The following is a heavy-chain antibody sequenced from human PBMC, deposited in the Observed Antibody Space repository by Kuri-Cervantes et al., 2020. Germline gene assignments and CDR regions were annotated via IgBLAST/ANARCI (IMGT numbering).Heavy chain of an antibody. V-gene: IGHV3-23*01. Sequence: GESLKISCAASGFTFSSYAMSWVRQAPGKGLEWVSAISGSGGSTYYADSVKGRFTISRDNSKSTLYLQMNSLRAEDTAVYYCARDASIAAAWVWFDPWGQGTLVTVSS. J-gene: IGHJ5*02. CDR2: ISGSGGST. CDR1: GFTFSSYA. CDR3: ARDASIAAAWVWFDP. D-gene: IGHD6-13*01.